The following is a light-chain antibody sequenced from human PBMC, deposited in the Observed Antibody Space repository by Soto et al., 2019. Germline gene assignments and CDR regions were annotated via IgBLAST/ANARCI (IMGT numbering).Light chain of an antibody. J-gene: IGKJ4*01. CDR1: QGISSW. Sequence: DLQMTQSPSSVSASVGDRVSITCRASQGISSWLAWYQQKPGRAPKLLIYTGSSLQSGVPSRFSGTGSGTDLTLTISSRQPEDVATYYCQQANSFPLTFGGGTKVEIK. V-gene: IGKV1-12*01. CDR2: TGS. CDR3: QQANSFPLT.